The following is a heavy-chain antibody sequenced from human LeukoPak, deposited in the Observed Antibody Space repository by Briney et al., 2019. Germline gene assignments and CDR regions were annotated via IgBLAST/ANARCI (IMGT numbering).Heavy chain of an antibody. D-gene: IGHD3-10*01. J-gene: IGHJ6*02. CDR3: ARRELLLWFGELFDYYGMDV. Sequence: SVKVSCKASGGTFSSYAISWVRQTPGQGLEWMGRIIPILGIANYAQKFQGRVTITADKSTSTAYMELSSLRSEDTAVYYCARRELLLWFGELFDYYGMDVWGQGTTVTVSS. CDR2: IIPILGIA. V-gene: IGHV1-69*04. CDR1: GGTFSSYA.